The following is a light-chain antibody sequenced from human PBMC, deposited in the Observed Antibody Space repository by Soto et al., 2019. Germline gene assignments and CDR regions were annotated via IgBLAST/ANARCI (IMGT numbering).Light chain of an antibody. CDR3: QQYGSSPFT. Sequence: EFGLTQSPGTLSLSAGERATLSCRASQSVSSSYVAWYQQKPGQAPRLLNYGASSRATGIPDRFSGSGSGTDFTLTISRLQPEDCALYYCQQYGSSPFTVGNGTMVDIK. J-gene: IGKJ3*01. CDR1: QSVSSSY. CDR2: GAS. V-gene: IGKV3-20*01.